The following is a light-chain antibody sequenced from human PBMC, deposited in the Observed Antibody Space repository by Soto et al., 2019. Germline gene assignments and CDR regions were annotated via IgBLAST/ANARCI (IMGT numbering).Light chain of an antibody. Sequence: QSALTQPPSLSGTPGQRVTISCSGSNSNIGRYSVNWYQHFPGTAPKILIYSDDERPSGVPDRFSCSKSGTSASLTISGLQPEDEAEYYSAAWDDNLNGPRFGGGTKLTVL. CDR1: NSNIGRYS. V-gene: IGLV1-44*01. CDR2: SDD. J-gene: IGLJ3*02. CDR3: AAWDDNLNGPR.